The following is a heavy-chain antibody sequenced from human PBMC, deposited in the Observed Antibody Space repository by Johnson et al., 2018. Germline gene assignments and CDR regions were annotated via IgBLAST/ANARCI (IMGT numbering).Heavy chain of an antibody. CDR3: AYDSSCYYLYMDV. D-gene: IGHD3-22*01. CDR1: GFTFDDYA. Sequence: VQLVESGGGLVQPGRSLRLSCAASGFTFDDYAMHWVRQAPGKGLEWVSGISWNSGSIGYADSVKGRFTIPRDNAKNSLYLQMNSLRAEETALYYCAYDSSCYYLYMDVWGKGTTVTVSS. V-gene: IGHV3-9*01. J-gene: IGHJ6*03. CDR2: ISWNSGSI.